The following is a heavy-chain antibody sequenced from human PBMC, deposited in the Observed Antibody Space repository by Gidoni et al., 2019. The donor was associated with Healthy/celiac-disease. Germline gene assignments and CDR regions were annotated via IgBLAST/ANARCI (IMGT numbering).Heavy chain of an antibody. V-gene: IGHV2-26*01. D-gene: IGHD4-4*01. CDR1: GFSLSNARMG. CDR2: IFSNDEK. Sequence: QVTLPESGPVLVKPTETLTLTCTVSGFSLSNARMGVSWIRQPPGKALEWLAHIFSNDEKSYSTSMKSRLNISKDTSKSQVVLNMTNMDPVDTATYYCARFLAGGYQLEGVTTVSNYYYYGMDVWGQGTTVTVSS. CDR3: ARFLAGGYQLEGVTTVSNYYYYGMDV. J-gene: IGHJ6*02.